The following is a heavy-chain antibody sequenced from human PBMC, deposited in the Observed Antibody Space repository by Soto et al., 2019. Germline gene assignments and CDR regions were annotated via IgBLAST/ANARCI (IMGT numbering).Heavy chain of an antibody. CDR3: ARFRGVIYGFDP. V-gene: IGHV4-30-2*01. CDR2: IYHSGNT. Sequence: SETLSLTCAVSGGSISSGGYSWSWIRQPPEKGLEWIGYIYHSGNTYYSPSLKSRVTISIDRSRNHFSLKLNSLTAADTAVYYCARFRGVIYGFDPWGQGTLVTVSS. D-gene: IGHD3-10*01. J-gene: IGHJ5*02. CDR1: GGSISSGGYS.